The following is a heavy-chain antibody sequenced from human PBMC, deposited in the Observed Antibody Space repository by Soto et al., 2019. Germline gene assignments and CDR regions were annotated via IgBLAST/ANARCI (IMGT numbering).Heavy chain of an antibody. D-gene: IGHD7-27*01. J-gene: IGHJ4*02. CDR3: ARDKDLEPTVWGY. CDR2: IYYSGAT. Sequence: QVHLQESGPGLVRPSETLSLSCSVSGDSMATGGHYYNWIRHLPGKGLEWIGYIYYSGATHYSPSLRLRATISIHTSKNQFPLRLISVNAADTSLYYCARDKDLEPTVWGYWGQGIQVTVSS. V-gene: IGHV4-31*02. CDR1: GDSMATGGHY.